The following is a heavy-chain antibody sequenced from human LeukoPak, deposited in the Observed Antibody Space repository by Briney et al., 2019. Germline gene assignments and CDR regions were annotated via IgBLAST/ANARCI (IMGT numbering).Heavy chain of an antibody. V-gene: IGHV4-38-2*01. CDR3: EGSSNRPYYFDY. CDR2: IYHSGST. Sequence: PSETLSLTCAVSGYSISNSYYWGWIRQPPGKGLEWIGSIYHSGSTYYNPSLRSRVTISVDTSKNQFSLKLSSVTAADTAVYYCEGSSNRPYYFDYWGQGTLVTVSS. CDR1: GYSISNSYY. J-gene: IGHJ4*02. D-gene: IGHD2-2*01.